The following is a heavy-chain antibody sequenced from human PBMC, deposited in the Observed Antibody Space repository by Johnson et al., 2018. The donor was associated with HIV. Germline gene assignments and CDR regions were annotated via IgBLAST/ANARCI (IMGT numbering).Heavy chain of an antibody. V-gene: IGHV3-13*01. Sequence: VQLVESGGDWVQRGGSLKLSCEASGFTFSNYDIHWVRQATGKGLEWVSTMGTAGDTYYAGSVKGRFTVSRENAKNSLYLQMNSLRAGDTAVYYCARGGSRTTIFGVDINLGGLDIWGQGTRVAVSS. CDR1: GFTFSNYD. CDR3: ARGGSRTTIFGVDINLGGLDI. CDR2: MGTAGDT. J-gene: IGHJ3*02. D-gene: IGHD3-3*01.